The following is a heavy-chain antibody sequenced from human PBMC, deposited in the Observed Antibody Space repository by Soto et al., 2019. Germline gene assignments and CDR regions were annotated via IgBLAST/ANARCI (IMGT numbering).Heavy chain of an antibody. J-gene: IGHJ6*02. CDR2: ISCDGSNK. D-gene: IGHD2-15*01. CDR3: AKDLPEYCSGGSCYGEYGMDV. Sequence: GGSLRLSCAASGFTFSSYGMHWVRQAPGKGLEWVAVISCDGSNKYYADSVKGRFTISRXXXXXXXXXXXXXXXXXXTAVYYCAKDLPEYCSGGSCYGEYGMDVWGQGTTVTVSS. CDR1: GFTFSSYG. V-gene: IGHV3-30*03.